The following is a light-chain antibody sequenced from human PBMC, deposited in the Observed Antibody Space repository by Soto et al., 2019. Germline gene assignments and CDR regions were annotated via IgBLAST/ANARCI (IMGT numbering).Light chain of an antibody. Sequence: QSVLTQPASVSGSPGQSITISCTGTTSDVGGYNYVSWYQHHPGKAPKLMIFEVSDRPSGVSTRFSGSKSGNTASLTISGLQAADEADYYCSSYTSTNSYVFGTGTKLTVL. CDR1: TSDVGGYNY. J-gene: IGLJ1*01. V-gene: IGLV2-14*01. CDR3: SSYTSTNSYV. CDR2: EVS.